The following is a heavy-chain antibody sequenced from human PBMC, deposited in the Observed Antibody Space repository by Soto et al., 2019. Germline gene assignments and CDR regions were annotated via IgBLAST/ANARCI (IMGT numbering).Heavy chain of an antibody. V-gene: IGHV4-39*01. CDR3: ARRTLAAAGYYFDY. CDR2: IYYSGST. CDR1: GGSISTSNYY. D-gene: IGHD6-13*01. J-gene: IGHJ4*02. Sequence: QLQLQESGPGLVKPSETLSLTCTVSGGSISTSNYYWGWIRQPPGKGLQWIGSIYYSGSTYYNPSLQSRVTISVDTYKIQFSLKLSSVTAADTAVYYCARRTLAAAGYYFDYWGQGTLVTVSS.